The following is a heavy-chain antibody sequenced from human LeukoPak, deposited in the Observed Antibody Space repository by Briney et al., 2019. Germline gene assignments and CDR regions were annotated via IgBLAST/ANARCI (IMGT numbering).Heavy chain of an antibody. Sequence: GGSLRLSCAASGFTVSSNYMSWVRQAPGKGLEWVSVIYSGGSTYYADSVKGRFTISRDNSKNTPYLQMNSLRAEDTAVYYCARDFEQQPDYWGQGTLVTVSS. CDR1: GFTVSSNY. CDR2: IYSGGST. CDR3: ARDFEQQPDY. V-gene: IGHV3-66*01. D-gene: IGHD6-13*01. J-gene: IGHJ4*02.